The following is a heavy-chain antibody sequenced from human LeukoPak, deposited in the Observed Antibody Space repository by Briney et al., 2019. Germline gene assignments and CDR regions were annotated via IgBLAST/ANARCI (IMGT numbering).Heavy chain of an antibody. Sequence: GGSLRLSCAASGFTFRSYAMSWVRPAPGKGLEWVSSISGNGGTTNYADSVRGRFAISRDNFRNTLSLQMNSLRVEDTATYYCAKDRGIAAANDYWGQGVQVTVSS. CDR1: GFTFRSYA. D-gene: IGHD6-13*01. CDR2: ISGNGGTT. CDR3: AKDRGIAAANDY. J-gene: IGHJ4*02. V-gene: IGHV3-23*01.